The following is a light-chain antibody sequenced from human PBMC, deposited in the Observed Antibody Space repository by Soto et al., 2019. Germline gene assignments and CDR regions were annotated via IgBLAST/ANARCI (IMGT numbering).Light chain of an antibody. CDR3: QPGHDWPLT. V-gene: IGKV3-15*01. J-gene: IGKJ2*01. CDR1: QSISGE. Sequence: EIVMTQSPATLSVSPGERATLSCRASQSISGELAWYQQRPGQPPRLLIYGVSTRATGVPDRFSGSGSGSDFTLTISGLQSEDFAVYYCQPGHDWPLTFCQWTRL. CDR2: GVS.